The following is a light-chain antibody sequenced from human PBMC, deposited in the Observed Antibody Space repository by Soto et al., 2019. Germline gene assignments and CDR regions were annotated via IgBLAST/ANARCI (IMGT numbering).Light chain of an antibody. Sequence: QSVLTQPPSASGTPGQRVTISCSGSSSNIGNNYVYWYQQLPGTAPKLLMYRNNQRPSGVPDRFSGSRSGTSASLAISGLRSEDEADYYCSSYAGSYTYVFATGTKLTVL. CDR3: SSYAGSYTYV. CDR1: SSNIGNNY. CDR2: RNN. V-gene: IGLV1-47*01. J-gene: IGLJ1*01.